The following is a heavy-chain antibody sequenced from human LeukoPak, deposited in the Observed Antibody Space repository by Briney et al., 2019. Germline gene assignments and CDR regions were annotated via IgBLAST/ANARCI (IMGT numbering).Heavy chain of an antibody. V-gene: IGHV4-59*01. CDR3: ARLTASSVAFDI. CDR2: IYYSGST. D-gene: IGHD5/OR15-5a*01. CDR1: GGSISSYY. J-gene: IGHJ3*02. Sequence: SETPSLTCTVSGGSISSYYWSWIRQPPGKGLEWIGYIYYSGSTNYNPSLKSRVTISVDTSKNQFSLKLSSVTAADTAVYYCARLTASSVAFDIWGQGTMVTVSS.